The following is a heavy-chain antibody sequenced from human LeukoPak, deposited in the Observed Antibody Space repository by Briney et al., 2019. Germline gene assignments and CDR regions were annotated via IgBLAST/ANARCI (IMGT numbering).Heavy chain of an antibody. J-gene: IGHJ4*02. CDR1: GFTFSSYG. CDR2: IWYDGSNK. D-gene: IGHD6-19*01. Sequence: GGSLRLSCAASGFTFSSYGMHWVRQAPGKGLEWVAVIWYDGSNKYYADSVKGRFTISRDNSKNTLYLQMNSLRAEDTAVYYCARGRRGWYYFDYRGQGTLVTVSS. CDR3: ARGRRGWYYFDY. V-gene: IGHV3-33*01.